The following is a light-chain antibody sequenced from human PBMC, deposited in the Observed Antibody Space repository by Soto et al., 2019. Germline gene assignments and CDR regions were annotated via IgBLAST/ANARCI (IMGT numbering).Light chain of an antibody. Sequence: WTKYQDTLSLSPGERATLSCMSSQSVSSSYLAWYQQKPGQAPRLLIYGASSRATGIPDRFSGSGSGTDFTLTISSLQPEDFATYYCQHSYSPLLPFG. V-gene: IGKV3-20*01. CDR1: QSVSSSY. CDR3: QHSYSPLLP. J-gene: IGKJ2*01. CDR2: GAS.